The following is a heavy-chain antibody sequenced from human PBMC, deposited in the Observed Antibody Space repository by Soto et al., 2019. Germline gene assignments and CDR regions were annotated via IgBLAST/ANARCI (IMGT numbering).Heavy chain of an antibody. V-gene: IGHV1-69*01. Sequence: QVQLVQSGAEVKKPGSSVRVSCKASGGTLNNYGIYWVRQAPGQGLEWMGGTIPALGTTTYAQKFQGRVTINADDSTSTSYMEMSSLGSEDTAIYCCARVGVMVSKFSYYQAMDVWGQGTTVTVSS. J-gene: IGHJ6*02. D-gene: IGHD5-18*01. CDR1: GGTLNNYG. CDR3: ARVGVMVSKFSYYQAMDV. CDR2: TIPALGTT.